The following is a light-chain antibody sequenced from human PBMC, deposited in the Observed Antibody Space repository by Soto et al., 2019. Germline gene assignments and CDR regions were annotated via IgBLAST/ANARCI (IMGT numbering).Light chain of an antibody. J-gene: IGKJ3*01. Sequence: EIVLTQSPGTLSLSPGERATLSCRASQSVSSSYLGWYQQKPGQAPRLLIYGASSRATGIPDRLSGSGSGTDFTLPIGRVEPEDCAVYYCHQYCSSCSFAFGPGTKVDIK. CDR2: GAS. CDR3: HQYCSSCSFA. V-gene: IGKV3-20*01. CDR1: QSVSSSY.